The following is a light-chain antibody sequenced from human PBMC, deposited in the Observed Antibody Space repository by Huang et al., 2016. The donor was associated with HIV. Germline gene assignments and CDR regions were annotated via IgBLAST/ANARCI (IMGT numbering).Light chain of an antibody. V-gene: IGKV1-16*02. CDR3: QQYYTFPRT. Sequence: DIQMTQSTPSLSASVGDRVTITCRASQGIRHYLAWFQQKPGKATKSLIYGASSLQSGCAAKCTGSGSETDFTLTINSLQPEDFATYYCQQYYTFPRTFGLGTKVEIK. J-gene: IGKJ1*01. CDR1: QGIRHY. CDR2: GAS.